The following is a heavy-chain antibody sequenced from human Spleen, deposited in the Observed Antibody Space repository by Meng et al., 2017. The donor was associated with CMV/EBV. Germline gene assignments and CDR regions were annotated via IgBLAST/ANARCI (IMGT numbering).Heavy chain of an antibody. CDR3: AREGDSGTYQY. Sequence: QVQGVQSGPELKKPGASVTVSCKASGYTFTRYAMNWVRQAPGQGLEWMGWIDTDTGNPTYAQGFTGRFVFSLDTSVNTAYLQISSLKAEDTAVYYCAREGDSGTYQYWGQGTLVTVSS. D-gene: IGHD1-26*01. CDR2: IDTDTGNP. V-gene: IGHV7-4-1*02. CDR1: GYTFTRYA. J-gene: IGHJ4*02.